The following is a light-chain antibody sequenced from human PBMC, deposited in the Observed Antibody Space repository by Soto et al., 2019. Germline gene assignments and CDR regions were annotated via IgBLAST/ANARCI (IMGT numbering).Light chain of an antibody. CDR2: KAS. V-gene: IGKV1-5*03. CDR3: QQYDSYQIT. J-gene: IGKJ2*01. CDR1: QSISSW. Sequence: DIQMTQSPSTLSASVGDRVTITCRASQSISSWLAWYRQKPGKDPKLQIYKASSLETRLPSWFSGSGSGKEFTLPRSSLQPNHLARYKCQQYDSYQITFGGGTQLQI.